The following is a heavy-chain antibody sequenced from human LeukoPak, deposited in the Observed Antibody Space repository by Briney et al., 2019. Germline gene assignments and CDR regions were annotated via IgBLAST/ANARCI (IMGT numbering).Heavy chain of an antibody. CDR1: GFTFSSYG. CDR3: ASRSDY. CDR2: IYYDLSNK. V-gene: IGHV3-30*19. J-gene: IGHJ4*02. Sequence: GGSRRLSCAAPGFTFSSYGMHWVRQAPGKGRGWVAFIYYDLSNKYYADSAKGRFTSSRHNLKNTLYLQMNSLRAEETAVYYCASRSDYWGQGTLVTVSS.